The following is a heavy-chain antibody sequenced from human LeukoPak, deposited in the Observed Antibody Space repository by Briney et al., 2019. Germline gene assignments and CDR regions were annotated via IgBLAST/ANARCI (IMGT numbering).Heavy chain of an antibody. V-gene: IGHV3-23*01. CDR1: GFSFSNYA. CDR2: TSGSGGST. Sequence: PGGSLRLSCVPSGFSFSNYAMSWVRQAPGKGLEWVSSTSGSGGSTHYADSVKGRFTISRDKTKNALYLQMNSLRAEDTAVYYCAKSSYYDASGYYREYYFDYWGQGTLVTVSS. CDR3: AKSSYYDASGYYREYYFDY. D-gene: IGHD3-22*01. J-gene: IGHJ4*02.